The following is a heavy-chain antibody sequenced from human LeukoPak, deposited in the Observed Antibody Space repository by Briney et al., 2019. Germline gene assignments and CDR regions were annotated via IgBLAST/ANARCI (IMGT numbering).Heavy chain of an antibody. CDR3: ARDHCSRGSCLGGH. CDR2: INADTGNT. D-gene: IGHD2-15*01. CDR1: GYTFTDYA. V-gene: IGHV1-3*01. Sequence: ASVKVSCKASGYTFTDYAMHWVRQAPGQRLEWMGWINADTGNTKYSQKFQGRVTITRETSARTVYLELSSLISEDTAVYYCARDHCSRGSCLGGHWGQGTLVTVSS. J-gene: IGHJ4*02.